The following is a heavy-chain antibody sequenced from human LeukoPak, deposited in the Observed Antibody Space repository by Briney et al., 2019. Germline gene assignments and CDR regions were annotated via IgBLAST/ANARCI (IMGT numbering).Heavy chain of an antibody. V-gene: IGHV3-23*01. CDR2: INVGGGST. CDR3: VKRSGDSYYLAY. J-gene: IGHJ4*02. D-gene: IGHD2-15*01. CDR1: GFTFSSYA. Sequence: GGSLRLSCAASGFTFSSYAMSWVRQAPGKGLEWVSSINVGGGSTYYADSVKGRFTISRDTSKNTLYLQMNTLRAEDTAVYYCVKRSGDSYYLAYWGQGTLVTVSS.